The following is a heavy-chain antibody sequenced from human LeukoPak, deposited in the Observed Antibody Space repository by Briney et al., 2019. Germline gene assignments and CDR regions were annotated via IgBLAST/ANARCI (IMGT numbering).Heavy chain of an antibody. D-gene: IGHD6-13*01. J-gene: IGHJ4*02. V-gene: IGHV3-53*01. CDR2: LYSVGDT. CDR1: GFTVSTNY. Sequence: PGGSLRLSCAASGFTVSTNYMNWVRQAPGKGLEWVSVLYSVGDTYYGDSVKGRFTISRDNSKNTLYLQMNSLRAEGTAVYYCAGTKNIAAAGRLDYWGQGTLVTVSS. CDR3: AGTKNIAAAGRLDY.